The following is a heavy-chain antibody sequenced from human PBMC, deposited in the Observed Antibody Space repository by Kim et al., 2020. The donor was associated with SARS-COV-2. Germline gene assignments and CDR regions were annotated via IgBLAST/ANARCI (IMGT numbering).Heavy chain of an antibody. D-gene: IGHD3-10*01. Sequence: YADSGKGRFTISRDNSRNTLHLQMSSLRVEDTAIYYCAKDLYDYSAMDGWGQGTTVTVSS. CDR3: AKDLYDYSAMDG. V-gene: IGHV3-23*01. J-gene: IGHJ6*02.